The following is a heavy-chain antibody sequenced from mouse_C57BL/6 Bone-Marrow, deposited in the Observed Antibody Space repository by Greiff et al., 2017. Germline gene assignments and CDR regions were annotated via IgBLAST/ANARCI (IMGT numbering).Heavy chain of an antibody. CDR2: IDPETGGT. V-gene: IGHV1-15*01. J-gene: IGHJ1*03. Sequence: QVQLQQSGAELVRPGASVTLSCKASGYTFTDYEMHWVKQTPVHGLEWIGAIDPETGGTAYNQKFKGKAILTADKSSSTAYMELRSLTSEDSAVYYWTRYHHSNYWYVDVWGTGTTVTVSS. D-gene: IGHD2-5*01. CDR1: GYTFTDYE. CDR3: TRYHHSNYWYVDV.